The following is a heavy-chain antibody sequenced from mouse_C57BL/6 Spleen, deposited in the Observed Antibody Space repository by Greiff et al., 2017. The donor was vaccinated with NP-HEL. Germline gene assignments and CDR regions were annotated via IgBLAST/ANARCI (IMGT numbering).Heavy chain of an antibody. Sequence: QVHVKQPGAELVKPGASVKLSCKASGYTFTSYWMHWVKQRPGQGLEWIGMIHPNSGSTNYNEKFKSKATLTVDKYSSTAYMQLSSLTSEDSAVYYYALDSSGYLGYFDYWGQGTTLTVSS. CDR2: IHPNSGST. CDR3: ALDSSGYLGYFDY. D-gene: IGHD3-2*02. CDR1: GYTFTSYW. V-gene: IGHV1-64*01. J-gene: IGHJ2*01.